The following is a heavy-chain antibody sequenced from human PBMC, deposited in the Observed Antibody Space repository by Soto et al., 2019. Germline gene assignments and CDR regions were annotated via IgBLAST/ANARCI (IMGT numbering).Heavy chain of an antibody. CDR2: ISGSGGST. CDR1: GFTFSSYA. D-gene: IGHD4-17*01. CDR3: SKEGGDYDAFDI. Sequence: HPRGSLRLSCAASGFTFSSYAMSWVRQAPGKGLEWVSAISGSGGSTYYADSVKGRFTISRDNSKNTLYLQMSSLRAEDTAVYYCSKEGGDYDAFDIWGQGTMVTVSS. V-gene: IGHV3-23*01. J-gene: IGHJ3*02.